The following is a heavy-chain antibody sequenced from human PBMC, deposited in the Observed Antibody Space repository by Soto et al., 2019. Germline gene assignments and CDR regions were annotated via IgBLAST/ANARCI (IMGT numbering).Heavy chain of an antibody. Sequence: ASVKVSCKASGYTFTSYGISWVRQAPGQGLEWMGWISAYNGNTNYAQKLQGSVTMTTDTSTSTAYMELRSLRSDDTAVYYCARLLVPAAMVPFDYWGQGTLVTVSS. CDR2: ISAYNGNT. V-gene: IGHV1-18*01. D-gene: IGHD2-2*01. CDR1: GYTFTSYG. CDR3: ARLLVPAAMVPFDY. J-gene: IGHJ4*02.